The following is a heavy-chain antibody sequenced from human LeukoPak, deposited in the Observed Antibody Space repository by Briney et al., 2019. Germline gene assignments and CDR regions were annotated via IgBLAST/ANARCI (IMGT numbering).Heavy chain of an antibody. Sequence: VASVKVSCKASGGTFSSYAISWVRQAPGQGLEWMGGIIPIFGTANYAQKFQGRVTITADESTSTAYMELSSLRSEDTAVYYCARTPRGDYDFWSGYYQNYCYYYMDVWGKGTTVTVSS. CDR3: ARTPRGDYDFWSGYYQNYCYYYMDV. D-gene: IGHD3-3*01. V-gene: IGHV1-69*13. CDR1: GGTFSSYA. J-gene: IGHJ6*03. CDR2: IIPIFGTA.